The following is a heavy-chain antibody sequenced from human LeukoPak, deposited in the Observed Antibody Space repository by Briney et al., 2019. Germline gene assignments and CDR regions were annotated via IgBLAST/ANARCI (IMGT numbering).Heavy chain of an antibody. CDR2: IYSGGST. J-gene: IGHJ4*02. CDR1: GFTVSSNY. D-gene: IGHD2-2*01. V-gene: IGHV3-53*01. Sequence: GSLRPSCAASGFTVSSNYMSWVRQAPGKGLEWVSVIYSGGSTYYADSVKGRFTISRDNSKNTLYLQMNSLRAEDTAVYYCAREYPSAYYFDYWGQGTLVTVSS. CDR3: AREYPSAYYFDY.